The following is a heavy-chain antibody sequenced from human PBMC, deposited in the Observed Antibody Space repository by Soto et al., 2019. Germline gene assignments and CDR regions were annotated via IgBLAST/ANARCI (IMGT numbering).Heavy chain of an antibody. Sequence: QVQLEQSGAEVKKPGSSVKVSCKASGGTFSSYPINWVRQAPGQGLEWMGGIIPTFGTANYAQKSQGRVTITADESTRTVYMELSSLRSEDTAVYYCARVAGGSGYYGMDVWGQGTTVTVSS. D-gene: IGHD3-10*01. V-gene: IGHV1-69*01. J-gene: IGHJ6*02. CDR1: GGTFSSYP. CDR3: ARVAGGSGYYGMDV. CDR2: IIPTFGTA.